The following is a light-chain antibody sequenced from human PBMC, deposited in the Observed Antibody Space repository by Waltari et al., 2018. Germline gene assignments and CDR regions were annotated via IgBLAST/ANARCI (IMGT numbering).Light chain of an antibody. Sequence: QCALTQPASVSGSPGQSITISCTGTSRDVGSYNLVSWYQQHPGKAPKLMIYEASKRPSGVANRFSGSKSGNTASLTISGLQAEDEADYYCSSYAGNCNLVVFGVGTKLTVL. V-gene: IGLV2-23*01. CDR3: SSYAGNCNLVV. CDR2: EAS. J-gene: IGLJ2*01. CDR1: SRDVGSYNL.